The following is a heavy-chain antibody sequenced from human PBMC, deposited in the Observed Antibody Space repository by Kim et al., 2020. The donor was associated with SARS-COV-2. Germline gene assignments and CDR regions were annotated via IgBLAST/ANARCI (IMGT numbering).Heavy chain of an antibody. CDR3: ARVGGYGGNSGMDV. Sequence: GGSLRLSCAASGFTFSSYERNWVRQAPGKGLEWVSYISSSGSTIYYADTVKGRLTISRVNAKNSLYLQMNSLRAEDTAVYYCARVGGYGGNSGMDVWGQGTTVTVSS. CDR2: ISSSGSTI. CDR1: GFTFSSYE. J-gene: IGHJ6*02. D-gene: IGHD4-17*01. V-gene: IGHV3-48*03.